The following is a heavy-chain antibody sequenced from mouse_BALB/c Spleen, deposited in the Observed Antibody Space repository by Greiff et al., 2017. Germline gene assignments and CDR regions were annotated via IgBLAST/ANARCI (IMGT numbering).Heavy chain of an antibody. J-gene: IGHJ2*01. D-gene: IGHD1-1*01. Sequence: EVQLVESGGGLVKPGGSLKLSCAASGFTFSSYAMSWVRQTPEKRLEWVATISSGGSYTYYPDSVKGRFTISRDNAKNTLYLQMSSLRSEDTAMYYCARHYYGSRGNYFDYWGQGTTLTVSS. V-gene: IGHV5-9-3*01. CDR1: GFTFSSYA. CDR2: ISSGGSYT. CDR3: ARHYYGSRGNYFDY.